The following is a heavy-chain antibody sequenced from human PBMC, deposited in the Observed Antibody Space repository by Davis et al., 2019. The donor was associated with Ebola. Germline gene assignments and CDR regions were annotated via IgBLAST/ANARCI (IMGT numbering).Heavy chain of an antibody. CDR2: IYSGGST. CDR1: GLFVSNNY. D-gene: IGHD4-17*01. Sequence: GESLKISCAASGLFVSNNYMNWVRQAPGKGLEWVSGIYSGGSTHYADSVKGRFTISRDNAKNSLYLQMNSLRAEDTAVYYCASSRTVTPDYYYGMDVWGQGTTVTVSS. CDR3: ASSRTVTPDYYYGMDV. V-gene: IGHV3-53*01. J-gene: IGHJ6*02.